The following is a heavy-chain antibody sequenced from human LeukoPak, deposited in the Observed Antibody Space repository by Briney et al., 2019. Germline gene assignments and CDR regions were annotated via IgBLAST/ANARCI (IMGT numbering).Heavy chain of an antibody. CDR3: ARDGPTYYDFWSGYRPGGYYGMDV. CDR1: GYTFTGYY. V-gene: IGHV1-2*02. J-gene: IGHJ6*02. Sequence: ASVKVSCKASGYTFTGYYMHWVRQAPGQGLEWMGWINPNSGGTNYAQKFQGRGTMTRDTSISTAYMELSRLRSDDTAVYYCARDGPTYYDFWSGYRPGGYYGMDVWGQGTTVTVSS. CDR2: INPNSGGT. D-gene: IGHD3-3*01.